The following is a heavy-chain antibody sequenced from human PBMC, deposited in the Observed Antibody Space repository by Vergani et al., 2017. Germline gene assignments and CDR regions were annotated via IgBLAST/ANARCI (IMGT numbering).Heavy chain of an antibody. J-gene: IGHJ4*02. D-gene: IGHD5-18*01. Sequence: EVQLVESGGGLVQPGGSLRLSCAASGFTFSSYWMHWVRQAPGKGLVWVSRINSDGSSTSYADSVMGRFTISRDNAKNTLYLQMNSLRAEDTALYYCAKDTSGYSYGYPDYWGQGTLVTVSS. V-gene: IGHV3-74*01. CDR2: INSDGSST. CDR3: AKDTSGYSYGYPDY. CDR1: GFTFSSYW.